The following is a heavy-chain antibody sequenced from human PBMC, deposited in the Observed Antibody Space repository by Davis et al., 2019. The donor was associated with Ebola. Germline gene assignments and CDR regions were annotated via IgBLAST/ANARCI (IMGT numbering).Heavy chain of an antibody. CDR3: ARVLAARPWYFDL. D-gene: IGHD6-6*01. CDR1: GFTFSNYR. Sequence: PGGSLRLSCAASGFTFSNYRMSWVRQAPGKGLEGVATTNQYGSGSFYVDSVKGRFTISRDNAKNTLYLQMNSLRAEDTAVYYCARVLAARPWYFDLWGRGTLVTVSS. J-gene: IGHJ2*01. CDR2: TNQYGSGS. V-gene: IGHV3-7*01.